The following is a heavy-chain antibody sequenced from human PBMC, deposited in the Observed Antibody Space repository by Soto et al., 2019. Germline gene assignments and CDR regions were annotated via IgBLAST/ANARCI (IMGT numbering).Heavy chain of an antibody. V-gene: IGHV5-51*01. Sequence: GESLKISCKGSGYSFTSYWIGWVRQMPGKGLEWMGIIYPGDSDTRYSPSFQGQVTISADKSINTAYLQWSSLKASDTAMYYCVIPGGLSSSWYYFDYWGQGTLAPVSP. CDR2: IYPGDSDT. D-gene: IGHD6-13*01. CDR1: GYSFTSYW. J-gene: IGHJ4*02. CDR3: VIPGGLSSSWYYFDY.